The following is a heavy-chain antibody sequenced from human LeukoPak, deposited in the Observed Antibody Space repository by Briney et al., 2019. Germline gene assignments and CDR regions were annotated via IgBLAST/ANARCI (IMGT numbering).Heavy chain of an antibody. CDR2: ISWDGGST. CDR3: AKAGGSDYYYYYMDV. V-gene: IGHV3-43*01. Sequence: GGSLRLSCATSGFTFDDYTMHWVRQAPGKGLEWVSLISWDGGSTYYADSVKGRFTISRDNSKNSLYLQMNSLRTEDTALYYCAKAGGSDYYYYYMDVWGKGTTVTVSS. CDR1: GFTFDDYT. D-gene: IGHD2-15*01. J-gene: IGHJ6*03.